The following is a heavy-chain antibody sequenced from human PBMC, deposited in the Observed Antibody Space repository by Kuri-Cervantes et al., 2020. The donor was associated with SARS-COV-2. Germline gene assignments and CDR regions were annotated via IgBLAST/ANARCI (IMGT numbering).Heavy chain of an antibody. CDR1: GFTFSSYS. D-gene: IGHD6-13*01. Sequence: GESLKISCAASGFTFSSYSMNWVRQAPGKGLEWVSSISSSSSYIYYAGSVKGRFTISRDNAKNSLYLQMNSLRAGDTAVYYCARSKLNKGIAAAGTFGFDLWGRGTLVTVSS. V-gene: IGHV3-21*01. J-gene: IGHJ2*01. CDR2: ISSSSSYI. CDR3: ARSKLNKGIAAAGTFGFDL.